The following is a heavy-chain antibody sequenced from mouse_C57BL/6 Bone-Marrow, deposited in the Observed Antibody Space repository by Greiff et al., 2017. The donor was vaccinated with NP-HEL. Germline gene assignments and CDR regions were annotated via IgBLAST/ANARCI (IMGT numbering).Heavy chain of an antibody. CDR1: GFTFSDFY. J-gene: IGHJ4*01. CDR3: ARDGRLGRLDY. V-gene: IGHV7-1*01. D-gene: IGHD4-1*01. Sequence: EVKVVESGGGLVQSGRSLRLSCATSGFTFSDFYMEWVRQAPGKGLEWIAASRNKANDYTTEYSASVKGRFIVSRDTSQSILYLQMNALRAEDTAIYYCARDGRLGRLDYWGQGTSVTVAS. CDR2: SRNKANDYTT.